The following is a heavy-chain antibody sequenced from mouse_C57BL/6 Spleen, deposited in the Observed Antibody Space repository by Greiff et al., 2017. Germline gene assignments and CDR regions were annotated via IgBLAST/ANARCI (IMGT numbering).Heavy chain of an antibody. CDR3: ARKDYDYAMDY. Sequence: VQLQQSGPVLVKPGASVKMSCKASGYTFTDYYMNWVKQSHGKSLEWIGVINPYNGGTSYNQKFKGKATLTVDKSSSTAYMELNSLTSEDSAVYYCARKDYDYAMDYWGQGTSVTVSS. V-gene: IGHV1-19*01. D-gene: IGHD2-4*01. CDR2: INPYNGGT. J-gene: IGHJ4*01. CDR1: GYTFTDYY.